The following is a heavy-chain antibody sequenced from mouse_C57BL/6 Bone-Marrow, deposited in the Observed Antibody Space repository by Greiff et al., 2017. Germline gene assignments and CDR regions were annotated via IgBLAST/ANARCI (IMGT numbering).Heavy chain of an antibody. Sequence: VQLQQPGAELVMPGASVKLSCKASGYTFTSYWMHWVKQRPGQGLEWIGEIDPSDSYTNYNQKFKGKSTLTVDKSSSTAYMQLSSLTSEDSAVYYCAAYGYDADWGQGTLVTVSA. D-gene: IGHD2-2*01. CDR2: IDPSDSYT. V-gene: IGHV1-69*01. CDR3: AAYGYDAD. CDR1: GYTFTSYW. J-gene: IGHJ3*01.